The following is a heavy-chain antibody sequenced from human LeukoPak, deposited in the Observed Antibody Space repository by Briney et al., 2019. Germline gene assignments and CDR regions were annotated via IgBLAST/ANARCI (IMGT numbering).Heavy chain of an antibody. J-gene: IGHJ4*02. Sequence: NPEGSLRLSCAASGFTFSSYSMNWVRQAPGKGLEWVSSISSSSSYIYYADSVKGRFTISRDNAKNSLYLQMYSLRAEDTAVYYCARVGERQLLDFDYWGQGTLVTVSS. CDR1: GFTFSSYS. CDR3: ARVGERQLLDFDY. CDR2: ISSSSSYI. V-gene: IGHV3-21*01. D-gene: IGHD2-2*01.